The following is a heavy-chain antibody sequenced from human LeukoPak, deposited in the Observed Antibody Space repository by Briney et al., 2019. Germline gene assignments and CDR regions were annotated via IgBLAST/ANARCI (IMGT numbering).Heavy chain of an antibody. D-gene: IGHD3-10*01. V-gene: IGHV3-48*01. Sequence: GGSLRLSCAASGFTFSSYSMNWVRQAPGKGLEWVSYISSSSSTIYYADSVKGRFTISRDNAKNSLYLQMNSLRAEDTAVYYCARNPPDGSGSYRDDYWGQGTLVTVSS. CDR1: GFTFSSYS. CDR3: ARNPPDGSGSYRDDY. CDR2: ISSSSSTI. J-gene: IGHJ4*02.